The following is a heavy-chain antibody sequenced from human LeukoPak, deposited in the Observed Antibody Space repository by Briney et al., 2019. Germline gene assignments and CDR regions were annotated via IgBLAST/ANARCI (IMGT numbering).Heavy chain of an antibody. CDR2: IYTSGST. Sequence: SETLSLTCSVSGGSISSGSYYWSWIRQPAGKGLEWIGRIYTSGSTNYNPSLKSRVTISVDTSKNQFSLELSSVTAADTAVYYCARAVAGSRRWFDPWGQGTLVTVSS. CDR3: ARAVAGSRRWFDP. D-gene: IGHD6-19*01. CDR1: GGSISSGSYY. V-gene: IGHV4-61*02. J-gene: IGHJ5*01.